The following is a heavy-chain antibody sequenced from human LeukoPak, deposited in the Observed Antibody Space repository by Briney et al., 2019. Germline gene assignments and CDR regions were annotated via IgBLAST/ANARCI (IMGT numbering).Heavy chain of an antibody. CDR3: ALVYCSSTSCFFDY. J-gene: IGHJ4*02. V-gene: IGHV1-24*01. D-gene: IGHD2-2*01. CDR1: GYTLTELS. CDR2: FDPEDGET. Sequence: ASVKVSCKVSGYTLTELSMHWVRQAPGKGLEWMGGFDPEDGETIYAQKFQGRVTMTEDTSTDTAYMELSSLRSEDTAVYYCALVYCSSTSCFFDYWGQGTLVTVSS.